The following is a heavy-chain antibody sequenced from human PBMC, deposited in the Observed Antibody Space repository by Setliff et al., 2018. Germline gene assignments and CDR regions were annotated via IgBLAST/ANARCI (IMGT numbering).Heavy chain of an antibody. CDR1: GGSFSGYY. J-gene: IGHJ4*02. CDR3: ARSPITIFGVVLHPLDY. CDR2: INHSGST. V-gene: IGHV4-34*01. D-gene: IGHD3-3*01. Sequence: SETLSLICAVYGGSFSGYYWSWIRQPPGKGLEWIGEINHSGSTNYNPSLESRVTISVDTSKNQFSLKLSSVTAADTAVCYCARSPITIFGVVLHPLDYWGRGTLVTVSS.